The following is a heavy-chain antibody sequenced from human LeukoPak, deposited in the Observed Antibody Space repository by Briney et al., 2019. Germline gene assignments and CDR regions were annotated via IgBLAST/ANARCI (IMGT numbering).Heavy chain of an antibody. Sequence: SETLSLTCAVYGGSFSGYYWSWIRQPPGKGLEWIGEINHSGSTNYNPSLESRVTISVDTSKNQFSLKLSSVTAADTAVYYCARGHTGATPFDYWGQGTLVTVSS. CDR2: INHSGST. J-gene: IGHJ4*02. D-gene: IGHD1-26*01. V-gene: IGHV4-34*01. CDR3: ARGHTGATPFDY. CDR1: GGSFSGYY.